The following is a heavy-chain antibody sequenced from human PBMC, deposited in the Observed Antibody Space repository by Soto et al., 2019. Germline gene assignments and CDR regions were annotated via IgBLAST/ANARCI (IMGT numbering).Heavy chain of an antibody. CDR2: VYHTGYT. J-gene: IGHJ4*02. Sequence: SETLSLTCTVSGGSITGYYWSWIRQPAGRGLEWIGRVYHTGYTTYNPSLRGRVTMSLDTSKNQFSLRLSSVTAADTALYYCARTTAVPNTLRSRYFFDFWGQGTLVTVSS. V-gene: IGHV4-4*07. D-gene: IGHD3-9*01. CDR3: ARTTAVPNTLRSRYFFDF. CDR1: GGSITGYY.